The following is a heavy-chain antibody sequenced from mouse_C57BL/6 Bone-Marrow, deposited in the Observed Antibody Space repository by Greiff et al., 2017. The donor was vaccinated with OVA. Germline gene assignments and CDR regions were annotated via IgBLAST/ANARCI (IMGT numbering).Heavy chain of an antibody. CDR2: IDPENGDT. CDR3: TDGYGFAY. D-gene: IGHD2-2*01. CDR1: GFNIKDDY. Sequence: VQLQQSGAELVRPGASVKLSCTASGFNIKDDYMHWVKQRPEQGLEWIGWIDPENGDTEYASKFQGKATITADTSSNTDYLQLSSLTSEDTAVYYCTDGYGFAYWGQGTLVTVSA. J-gene: IGHJ3*01. V-gene: IGHV14-4*01.